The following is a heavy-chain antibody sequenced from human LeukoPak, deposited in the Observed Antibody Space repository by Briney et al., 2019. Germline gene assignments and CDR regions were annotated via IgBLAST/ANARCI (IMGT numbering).Heavy chain of an antibody. V-gene: IGHV4-59*01. CDR1: GGSISGYN. CDR2: MHYSGST. CDR3: AREDYSYGLDY. J-gene: IGHJ4*02. Sequence: SSETLSLTCTVSGGSISGYNWNWIRQPPGKGLEWIGCMHYSGSTDYNPSLKSRVTISVDTSKNQFSLKLSSVTAADTAVYYCAREDYSYGLDYWGQGTLVTGSS. D-gene: IGHD5-18*01.